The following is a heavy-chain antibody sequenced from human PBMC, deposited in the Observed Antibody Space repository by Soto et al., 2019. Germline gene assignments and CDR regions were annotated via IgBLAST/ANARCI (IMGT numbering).Heavy chain of an antibody. V-gene: IGHV3-11*06. CDR2: ISINSNYR. CDR3: VRGGGGGQFDY. J-gene: IGHJ4*02. Sequence: QIQLVESGGGLVKPGGSLRLSCAASGFSLSDFYMSWIRQAPGKGLEWVSYISINSNYREYADSVKGRHTISRDNAKNSLYLQMNRLRGEETAVYYWVRGGGGGQFDYWGQGTLVSVSS. D-gene: IGHD2-21*01. CDR1: GFSLSDFY.